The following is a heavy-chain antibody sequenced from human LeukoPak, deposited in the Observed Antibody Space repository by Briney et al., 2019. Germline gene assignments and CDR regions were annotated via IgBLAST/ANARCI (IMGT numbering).Heavy chain of an antibody. CDR1: GYTFTGYF. CDR3: VREKVGDVCDY. V-gene: IGHV1-2*02. D-gene: IGHD1-26*01. Sequence: GASVKVSCKASGYTFTGYFMHWVRQAPGQGLEWMGWINPNSGGTKYEQKFQGRVSMTRDTSISTAYMELSSLRSEDTAVYYCVREKVGDVCDYWGQGTLVTVSS. CDR2: INPNSGGT. J-gene: IGHJ4*02.